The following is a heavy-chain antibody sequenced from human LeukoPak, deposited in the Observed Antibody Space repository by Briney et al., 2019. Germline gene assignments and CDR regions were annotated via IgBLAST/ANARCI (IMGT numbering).Heavy chain of an antibody. CDR3: ATDYYGSGSYSPQAFDI. J-gene: IGHJ3*02. V-gene: IGHV3-53*05. CDR2: ISSGGST. D-gene: IGHD3-10*01. CDR1: DFTVSDNY. Sequence: GGSLRLSCAASDFTVSDNYMSWVRQAPGKGLEWVSVISSGGSTYYTDSVRGRFTISTDNSKNTLYLQMNSLRSEDTAVYFCATDYYGSGSYSPQAFDIWGQGTMVTVSS.